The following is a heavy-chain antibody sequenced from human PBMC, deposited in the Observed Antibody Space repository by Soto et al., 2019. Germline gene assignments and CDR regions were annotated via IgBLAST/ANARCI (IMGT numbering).Heavy chain of an antibody. CDR2: ISGSGGST. D-gene: IGHD2-2*01. CDR1: GFTFSSYA. J-gene: IGHJ5*02. Sequence: GGSLRLSCAASGFTFSSYAMAWVRQAPGEGLEWVSAISGSGGSTYYADSVKGRFTISRDNSKNRLYLQMNSLRAEDTAVYYCAKTAHIVVVPADKNWLDPWGQGTLVTVYS. V-gene: IGHV3-23*01. CDR3: AKTAHIVVVPADKNWLDP.